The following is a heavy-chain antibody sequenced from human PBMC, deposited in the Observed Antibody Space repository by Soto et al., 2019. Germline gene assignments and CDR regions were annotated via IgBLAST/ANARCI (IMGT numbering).Heavy chain of an antibody. CDR3: ARGLGNGGYYHFVS. Sequence: QVQLQESGPGLVKPSQTLSLACTVSGGSISTGDYYWTWIRQPPGKGLEWIGHIYNGVITYYNPSLKSRLSISGDTSKNQFSRKLSSVTAADTAVYYCARGLGNGGYYHFVSWGPGSLVTVSS. CDR2: IYNGVIT. CDR1: GGSISTGDYY. V-gene: IGHV4-30-4*01. D-gene: IGHD3-3*01. J-gene: IGHJ4*02.